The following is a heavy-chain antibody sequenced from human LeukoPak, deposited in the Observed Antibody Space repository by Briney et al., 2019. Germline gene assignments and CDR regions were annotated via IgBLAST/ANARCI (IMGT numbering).Heavy chain of an antibody. J-gene: IGHJ4*02. CDR1: GFTVRSNY. CDR2: ISGSGGST. V-gene: IGHV3-23*01. CDR3: AKDRGLWFGRD. Sequence: GGSLRLSCAASGFTVRSNYMSWVRQAPGKGLEWVSAISGSGGSTYYADSVKGRFTISRDNSKNTLYLQMNSLRAEDTAVYYCAKDRGLWFGRDWGQGTLVTVSS. D-gene: IGHD3-10*01.